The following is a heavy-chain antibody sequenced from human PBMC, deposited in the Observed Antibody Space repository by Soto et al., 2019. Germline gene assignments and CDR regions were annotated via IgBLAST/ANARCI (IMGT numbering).Heavy chain of an antibody. Sequence: QAHLVESGGGVVQPGRSLRLSCAASGFTFTSYGMHWVRQAPGTRLEGVAVISYDGGLQHYADSVKGRFTISRDNSKNMVLLQMNSLRAEDTAVYYSVSDRGYGHASVPYSWGQGTLVSVSS. J-gene: IGHJ4*02. V-gene: IGHV3-30*03. D-gene: IGHD5-18*01. CDR1: GFTFTSYG. CDR2: ISYDGGLQ. CDR3: VSDRGYGHASVPYS.